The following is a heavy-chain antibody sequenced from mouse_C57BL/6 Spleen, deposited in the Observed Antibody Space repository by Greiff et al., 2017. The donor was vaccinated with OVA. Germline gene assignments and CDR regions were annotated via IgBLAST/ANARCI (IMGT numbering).Heavy chain of an antibody. Sequence: EVQLVESGGGLVKPGGSLKLSCAASGFTFSSYTMSWVRQTPEKRLEWVATISGGGGNTYYPDSVKGRFTISRDNAKNTLYLQMSSLRSEDTALYYCARQGDYDDWFAYWGQGTLVTVSA. J-gene: IGHJ3*01. CDR3: ARQGDYDDWFAY. V-gene: IGHV5-9*01. CDR2: ISGGGGNT. D-gene: IGHD2-4*01. CDR1: GFTFSSYT.